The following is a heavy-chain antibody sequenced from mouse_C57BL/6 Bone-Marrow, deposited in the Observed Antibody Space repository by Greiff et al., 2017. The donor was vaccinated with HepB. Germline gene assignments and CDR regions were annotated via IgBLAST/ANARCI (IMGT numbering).Heavy chain of an antibody. Sequence: DVHLVESGEGLVKPGGSLKLSCAASGFTFSSYAMSWVRQTPEKRLEWVAYISSGGDYIYYADTVKGRFTISRDNARNTLYLQMSSLKSEDTAMYYCTRGEPAWFAYWGQGTLVTVSA. CDR2: ISSGGDYI. V-gene: IGHV5-9-1*02. J-gene: IGHJ3*01. CDR3: TRGEPAWFAY. CDR1: GFTFSSYA.